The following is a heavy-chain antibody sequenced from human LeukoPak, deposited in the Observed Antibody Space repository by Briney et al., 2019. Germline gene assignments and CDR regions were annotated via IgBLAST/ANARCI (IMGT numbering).Heavy chain of an antibody. CDR2: ISYDGSNK. Sequence: GGSLRLSCAASGFTFSGYAMHWVRQAPGKGLEWVAVISYDGSNKYYADSVRGRFTISRDNSKNTLYLQMNSLRAEDTAVYYCAKDSSGWYRVSHFDYWGQGTLVTVSS. D-gene: IGHD6-19*01. J-gene: IGHJ4*02. CDR3: AKDSSGWYRVSHFDY. CDR1: GFTFSGYA. V-gene: IGHV3-30-3*01.